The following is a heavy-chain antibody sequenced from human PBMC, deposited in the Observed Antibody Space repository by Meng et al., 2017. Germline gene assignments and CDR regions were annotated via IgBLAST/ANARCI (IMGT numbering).Heavy chain of an antibody. D-gene: IGHD6-13*01. CDR1: GFTFSGSA. CDR3: TSSPGIAAAGKGY. CDR2: IRSKANSYAT. Sequence: GESLKISWAASGFTFSGSAMHWVRQASGKGLEWVGRIRSKANSYATAYAASVKGRFTISRDDSKNTAYLQMNSLKTEDTAVYYCTSSPGIAAAGKGYWGQRTLVTVSS. V-gene: IGHV3-73*01. J-gene: IGHJ4*02.